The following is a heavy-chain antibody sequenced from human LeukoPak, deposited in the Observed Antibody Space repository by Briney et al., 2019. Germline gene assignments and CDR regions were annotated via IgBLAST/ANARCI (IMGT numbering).Heavy chain of an antibody. V-gene: IGHV1-69*04. J-gene: IGHJ4*02. Sequence: SVTVSCKASGGSFNSYAISWVRQAPGQGLEWMGRIIPVLGIANYAQKFQGRVTITADKSTSTAYMELSSLRSEDTAVYYCARAGRNYQTRFEGLWGQGTLVTVSS. CDR1: GGSFNSYA. D-gene: IGHD1-7*01. CDR2: IIPVLGIA. CDR3: ARAGRNYQTRFEGL.